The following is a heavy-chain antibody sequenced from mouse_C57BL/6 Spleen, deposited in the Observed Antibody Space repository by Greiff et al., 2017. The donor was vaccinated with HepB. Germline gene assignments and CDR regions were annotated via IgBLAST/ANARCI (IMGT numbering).Heavy chain of an antibody. J-gene: IGHJ2*01. Sequence: QVQLQQPGAELVKPGASVKMSCKASGYTFTSYWITWVKQRPGQGLEWIGDIYPGSGSTNYNEKFKSKATLTVDTSSSTASMQLSSLTSEDSAVYYCARRADYVYYFDYWGQGTTLTVSS. CDR3: ARRADYVYYFDY. CDR2: IYPGSGST. D-gene: IGHD2-4*01. V-gene: IGHV1-55*01. CDR1: GYTFTSYW.